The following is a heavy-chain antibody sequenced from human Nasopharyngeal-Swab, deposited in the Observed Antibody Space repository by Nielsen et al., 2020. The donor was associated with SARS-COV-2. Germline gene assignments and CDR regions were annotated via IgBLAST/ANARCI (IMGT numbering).Heavy chain of an antibody. D-gene: IGHD4-23*01. CDR3: ASGTVTLLHY. Sequence: GESLKISCAASGFTFSSYDTHWVRQATGKGLEWVSAIGTAGDTYYPGSVKGRFTISRENAKNSLYLQMNSLRAEDTAVYYCASGTVTLLHYWGQGTLVTAPQ. J-gene: IGHJ4*02. CDR2: IGTAGDT. CDR1: GFTFSSYD. V-gene: IGHV3-13*01.